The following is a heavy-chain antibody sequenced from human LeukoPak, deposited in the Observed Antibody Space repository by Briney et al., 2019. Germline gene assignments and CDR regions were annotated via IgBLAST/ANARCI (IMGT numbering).Heavy chain of an antibody. D-gene: IGHD3-3*01. CDR3: AKGRSQTKYYDFWSGYYTDYYYGMDV. J-gene: IGHJ6*02. CDR2: IKSKTDGGTT. Sequence: GGSLRLSCAASGFTFSNAWMSWVRQAPGKGLEWVGRIKSKTDGGTTDYAAPVKGRFTISRDDSKNTLYLQMNSLRAEDTAVYYCAKGRSQTKYYDFWSGYYTDYYYGMDVWGQGTTVTVSS. V-gene: IGHV3-15*01. CDR1: GFTFSNAW.